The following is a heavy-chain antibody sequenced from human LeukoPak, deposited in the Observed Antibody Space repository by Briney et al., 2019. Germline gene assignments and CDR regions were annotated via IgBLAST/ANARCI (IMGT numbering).Heavy chain of an antibody. CDR2: INHSGGT. V-gene: IGHV4-34*01. J-gene: IGHJ6*03. Sequence: SETLSLTCAVQGDFFSDYHWSWIRQPPGKGLEWIGEINHSGGTNYNPSLKSRVTILVDTSKNQFYLKRSAVTAADTAVYYCATKGYYYMDVWGKGTTVTVSS. CDR1: GDFFSDYH. CDR3: ATKGYYYMDV.